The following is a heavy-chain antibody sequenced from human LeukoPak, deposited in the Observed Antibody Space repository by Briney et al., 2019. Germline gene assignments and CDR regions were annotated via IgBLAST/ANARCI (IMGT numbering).Heavy chain of an antibody. V-gene: IGHV1-46*01. Sequence: ASVKVSCKASGYTFTSYYMHWVRQAPGQGLEWMGIINPSGGSTSYAQKFQGRVTMTRGTSTSTVYMELSSLRSEDTAVYYCARGVTMVRGVKFLAYYYYGMDVWGQGTTVTVSS. CDR3: ARGVTMVRGVKFLAYYYYGMDV. D-gene: IGHD3-10*01. J-gene: IGHJ6*02. CDR2: INPSGGST. CDR1: GYTFTSYY.